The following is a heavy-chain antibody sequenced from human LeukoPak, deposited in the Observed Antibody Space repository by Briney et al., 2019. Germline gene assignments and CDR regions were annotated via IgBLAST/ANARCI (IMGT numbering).Heavy chain of an antibody. J-gene: IGHJ6*03. CDR3: ATNSITMIVVVDYYYYYMDV. CDR2: ISGSGRNT. CDR1: GFTFSNYA. Sequence: PGGSLRLSCAASGFTFSNYAMSWVRQAPGKGLEWVSTISGSGRNTYYADSVKGRFTISRDNSKNTLYLQMNSLKAEDTAVYYCATNSITMIVVVDYYYYYMDVWGKGTTVTVSS. V-gene: IGHV3-23*01. D-gene: IGHD3-22*01.